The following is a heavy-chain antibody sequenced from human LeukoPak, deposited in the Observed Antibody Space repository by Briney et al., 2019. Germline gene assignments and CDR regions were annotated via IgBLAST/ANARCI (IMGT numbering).Heavy chain of an antibody. J-gene: IGHJ4*02. D-gene: IGHD3-10*01. Sequence: GGSLRLSCAASGFTFDDYGMSWVRQAPGKGLEWVSAISGSGGSTYYADSVKGRFTISRDNAKNSLYLQMNSLRAEDTAVYYCARDPAVLWFGEYRPFDYWGQGTLVTVSS. CDR1: GFTFDDYG. CDR2: ISGSGGST. V-gene: IGHV3-23*01. CDR3: ARDPAVLWFGEYRPFDY.